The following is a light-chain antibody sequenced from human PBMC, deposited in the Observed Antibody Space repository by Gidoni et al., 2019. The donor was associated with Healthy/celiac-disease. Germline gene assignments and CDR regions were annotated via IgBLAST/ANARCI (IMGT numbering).Light chain of an antibody. CDR1: QSVSNN. V-gene: IGKV3-15*01. Sequence: EIVMTQSPATLSVSPGERATLSCRASQSVSNNLAWYQQKPGQAPRLLIFGASTRATGIPARFSGSGSGTEFTLTISSLQSEDFAVYYCQQYNNWPQTFXQXTKVXI. J-gene: IGKJ1*01. CDR3: QQYNNWPQT. CDR2: GAS.